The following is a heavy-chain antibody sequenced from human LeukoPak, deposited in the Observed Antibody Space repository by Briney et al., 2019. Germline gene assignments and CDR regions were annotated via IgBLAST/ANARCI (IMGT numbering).Heavy chain of an antibody. J-gene: IGHJ4*02. CDR2: ISAYNGNT. Sequence: ASVKVSCKASGYTFTSYGINWVRQAPGQGLEWMGWISAYNGNTNYAQKLQGRVTMTTDTSTSTAYMELRSLRSDDTAVYYCARDSLVAVAGTLGYWGQGTLVTVSS. D-gene: IGHD6-19*01. CDR1: GYTFTSYG. CDR3: ARDSLVAVAGTLGY. V-gene: IGHV1-18*04.